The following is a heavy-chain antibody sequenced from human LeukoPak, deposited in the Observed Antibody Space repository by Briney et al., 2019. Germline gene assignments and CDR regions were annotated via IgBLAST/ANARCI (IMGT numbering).Heavy chain of an antibody. V-gene: IGHV4-38-2*01. CDR2: FYYSGST. CDR3: VYYYGSGSVEY. CDR1: GYPIGSGYY. D-gene: IGHD3-10*01. J-gene: IGHJ4*02. Sequence: SETLSLTCGVSGYPIGSGYYWGWIRQPPGKGLEWIGSFYYSGSTNYNPSLKSRVTISVDTSKNQFSLKLSSVTAADTAVYYCVYYYGSGSVEYWGQGTLVTVSS.